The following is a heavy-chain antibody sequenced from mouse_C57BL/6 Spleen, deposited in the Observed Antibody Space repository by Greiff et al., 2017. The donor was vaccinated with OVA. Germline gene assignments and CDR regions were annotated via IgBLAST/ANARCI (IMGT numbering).Heavy chain of an antibody. J-gene: IGHJ4*01. CDR1: GFTFSDYG. V-gene: IGHV5-17*01. CDR3: ARRLYYAMDY. CDR2: IRSGSSTF. Sequence: EVQGVESGGGLVKPGGSLKLSCAASGFTFSDYGMHWVRQAPEKGLEWVAYIRSGSSTFSYADTVKGRFTISRDTDKYHLFLQMSRLRAEDTAMYYCARRLYYAMDYRGQGTSVTVSS.